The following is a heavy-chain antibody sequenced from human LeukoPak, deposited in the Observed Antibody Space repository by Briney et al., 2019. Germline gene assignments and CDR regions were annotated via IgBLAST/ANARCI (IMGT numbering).Heavy chain of an antibody. CDR2: SYYSGST. Sequence: PSETLSLTCTVSGGSISSYYWSWIRQPPGKGLEWIGYSYYSGSTNYNTSLKSRVTISVDTSKNQFSLKLSSVTAADTAVYYCARHRSRYSSGPSLGYWGQGTLVTVSS. CDR3: ARHRSRYSSGPSLGY. J-gene: IGHJ4*02. D-gene: IGHD6-19*01. V-gene: IGHV4-59*08. CDR1: GGSISSYY.